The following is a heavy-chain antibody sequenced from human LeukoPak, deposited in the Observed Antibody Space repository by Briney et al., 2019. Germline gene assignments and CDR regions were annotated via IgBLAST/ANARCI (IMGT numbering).Heavy chain of an antibody. V-gene: IGHV1-69*06. D-gene: IGHD3-10*01. Sequence: GASVKASCKASGGTFSSYAISWVRQAPGQGLEWMGGIIPIFGTANYAQKFQGRVTITADKSTSTAYMELSSLRSEDTAVYYCAILTQERITMVRGVLAAGEGYYYYMDVWGKGTTVTVSS. CDR2: IIPIFGTA. J-gene: IGHJ6*03. CDR1: GGTFSSYA. CDR3: AILTQERITMVRGVLAAGEGYYYYMDV.